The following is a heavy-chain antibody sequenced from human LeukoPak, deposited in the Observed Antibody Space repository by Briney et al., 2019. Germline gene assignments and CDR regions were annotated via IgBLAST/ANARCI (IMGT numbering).Heavy chain of an antibody. Sequence: GGSLRLSCAASGFTVSSNYMSWVRQAPGKGLEGVSVIYSGGSTYYADSVKGRFTISRDNSKNTLYLQMNSLRAEDTAVYYCARGYYRNYFDYWGQGTLVTVSS. J-gene: IGHJ4*02. CDR1: GFTVSSNY. CDR2: IYSGGST. CDR3: ARGYYRNYFDY. V-gene: IGHV3-66*01. D-gene: IGHD3-10*01.